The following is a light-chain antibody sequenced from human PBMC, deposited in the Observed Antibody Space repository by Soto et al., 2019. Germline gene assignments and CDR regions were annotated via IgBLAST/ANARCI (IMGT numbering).Light chain of an antibody. J-gene: IGLJ3*02. CDR3: AAWDDSLYGWV. V-gene: IGLV1-44*01. CDR1: SSNLGSNT. Sequence: QAVLTQPPSASGTPGQRVIISCSGSSSNLGSNTVNWYQQLPGTAPTLLIYYNNQRPSGVPDRFSGSKSGTSASLAISGLQSEDEAHYYCAAWDDSLYGWVFGGGTKLTVL. CDR2: YNN.